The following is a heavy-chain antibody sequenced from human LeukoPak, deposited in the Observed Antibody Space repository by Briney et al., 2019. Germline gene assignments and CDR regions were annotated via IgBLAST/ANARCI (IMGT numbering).Heavy chain of an antibody. J-gene: IGHJ4*02. CDR2: IIPIFGTA. CDR1: GGTFSYYA. CDR3: AVPSGYCSGGSCLYFDY. D-gene: IGHD2-15*01. Sequence: SVKVSCKASGGTFSYYAISWVRQAPGQGLEWMGGIIPIFGTANYAQKFQGRVTITADESTSTAYMELSSLRSEDTAVYYCAVPSGYCSGGSCLYFDYWGQGTLVTVSS. V-gene: IGHV1-69*13.